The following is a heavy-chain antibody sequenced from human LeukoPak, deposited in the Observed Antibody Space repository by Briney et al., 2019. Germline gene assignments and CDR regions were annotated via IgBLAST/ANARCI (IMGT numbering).Heavy chain of an antibody. D-gene: IGHD5-18*01. CDR2: IYYSGST. V-gene: IGHV4-59*01. Sequence: SETLSLTCAVYGGSFSGYYWSWIRQPPGKGLEWIGYIYYSGSTNYNPSLKSRVTISVDTSKNQFSLKVSSVTAADTAVYYCARDGRGYSYGLDYWGQGTLVTVSS. CDR3: ARDGRGYSYGLDY. CDR1: GGSFSGYY. J-gene: IGHJ4*02.